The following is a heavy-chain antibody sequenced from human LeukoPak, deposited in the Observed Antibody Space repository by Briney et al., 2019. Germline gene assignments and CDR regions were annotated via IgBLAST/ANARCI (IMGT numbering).Heavy chain of an antibody. J-gene: IGHJ4*02. D-gene: IGHD1-14*01. V-gene: IGHV3-23*01. CDR1: GFTFSSYA. CDR3: ARDPNRYEAAHPFDS. CDR2: ISGSGGST. Sequence: GGSLRLSCAASGFTFSSYAMSWVRQAPGKGLEWVSAISGSGGSTYYADSVKGRFTISRDNSKNTLYLQMNSLRAEDTAVYYCARDPNRYEAAHPFDSWGQGTLVTVSS.